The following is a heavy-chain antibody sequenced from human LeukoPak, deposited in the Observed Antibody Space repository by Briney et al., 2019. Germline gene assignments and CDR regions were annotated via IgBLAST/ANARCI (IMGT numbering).Heavy chain of an antibody. Sequence: SVKVSCKASGGTFSSYVISWAGQAPGRGLEWVGGIIPIFGTANYAQKFQGRVTITADESTSTAYMELSSLRSEDTAVYYCARFTAGAGYVGVEYYFDYWGQGTLVTVSS. J-gene: IGHJ4*02. D-gene: IGHD2-15*01. CDR3: ARFTAGAGYVGVEYYFDY. CDR1: GGTFSSYV. CDR2: IIPIFGTA. V-gene: IGHV1-69*13.